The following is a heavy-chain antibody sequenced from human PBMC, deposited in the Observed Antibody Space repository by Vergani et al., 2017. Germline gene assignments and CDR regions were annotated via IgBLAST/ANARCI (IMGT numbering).Heavy chain of an antibody. V-gene: IGHV1-69*01. CDR2: IIPIFGTA. J-gene: IGHJ4*02. CDR3: ARRLNYDFWSGYYFDY. Sequence: QVQLVQSGAEVKKPGSSVKVSCKASGGTFSSYAISWVRQAPGQGLEWMGGIIPIFGTANYAQKFQGRVTITADESTSTAYMELGSLRSEDTAVYYCARRLNYDFWSGYYFDYWGQGTLVTVSS. D-gene: IGHD3-3*01. CDR1: GGTFSSYA.